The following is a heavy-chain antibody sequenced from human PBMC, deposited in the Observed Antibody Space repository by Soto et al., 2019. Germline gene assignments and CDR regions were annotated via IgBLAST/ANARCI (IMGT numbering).Heavy chain of an antibody. CDR1: GFTFSDYY. Sequence: QVQLVESGGALVKPGGSLRLSCAGSGFTFSDYYINWIRQAPGKGLEWISYIDSSGTIRYYADSVRGRFTISRDNARNSVYLQMSSLRAEDTAVYYCATLPIFGLFTDVWGQGTTVTVS. CDR2: IDSSGTIR. J-gene: IGHJ6*02. V-gene: IGHV3-11*01. D-gene: IGHD3-3*01. CDR3: ATLPIFGLFTDV.